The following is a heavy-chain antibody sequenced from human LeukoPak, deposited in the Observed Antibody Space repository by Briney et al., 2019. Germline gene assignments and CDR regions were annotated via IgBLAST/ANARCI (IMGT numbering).Heavy chain of an antibody. CDR2: ISDYSGNT. CDR1: GYIFTSYS. Sequence: ASVKVSCKASGYIFTSYSLTWVRQVPGQGLEWLGRISDYSGNTKDVQKLQDRLSMTADTSTSTAYMELRSLRSDDTAMYYCARRIHCAGDCSFDYWGQGTLVTVSS. CDR3: ARRIHCAGDCSFDY. D-gene: IGHD2-21*02. J-gene: IGHJ4*02. V-gene: IGHV1-18*01.